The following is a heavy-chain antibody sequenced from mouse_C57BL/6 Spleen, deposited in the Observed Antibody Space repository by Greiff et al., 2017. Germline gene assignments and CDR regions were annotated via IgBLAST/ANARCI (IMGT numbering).Heavy chain of an antibody. CDR3: ASYTDGSLGAMDY. CDR1: GFSFTDYY. D-gene: IGHD2-3*01. Sequence: EVQLMESGGGLVQPGGSLCLSCAASGFSFTDYYIRWVRQPLGRALVWLGLYRNKANGYTTEYSASVKGRFTISRDNSQSILYLQMNALRAEDSATYYCASYTDGSLGAMDYWGQGTSLTVSS. V-gene: IGHV7-3*01. CDR2: YRNKANGYTT. J-gene: IGHJ4*01.